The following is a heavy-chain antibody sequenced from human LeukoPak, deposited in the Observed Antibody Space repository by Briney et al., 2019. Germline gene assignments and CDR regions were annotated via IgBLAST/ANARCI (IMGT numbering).Heavy chain of an antibody. Sequence: QPGGSLRLSCAASGFTFSSYGMHWVRQAPGKGLEWVAFIRYDGSNKYYADSVKGRFTISRDNSKNTLYLQMNSLRTEDTAVYHCARDAYDYVWGSYRVDYWGQGTLVTVSS. CDR2: IRYDGSNK. CDR1: GFTFSSYG. V-gene: IGHV3-30*02. CDR3: ARDAYDYVWGSYRVDY. D-gene: IGHD3-16*02. J-gene: IGHJ4*02.